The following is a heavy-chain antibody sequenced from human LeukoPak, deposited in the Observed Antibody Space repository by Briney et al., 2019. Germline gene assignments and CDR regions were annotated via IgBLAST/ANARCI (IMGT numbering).Heavy chain of an antibody. CDR2: IIPIFGTA. V-gene: IGHV1-69*06. CDR3: ARGVAATSDYYYMDV. D-gene: IGHD2-15*01. Sequence: SVKVSCKASGGTFSSYAISWVRQAPGQGLEWMGGIIPIFGTANYAQKFQGRVTITADKSTSTAYMELSSLRSEDTAVYYCARGVAATSDYYYMDVWGKGTTVTVSS. J-gene: IGHJ6*03. CDR1: GGTFSSYA.